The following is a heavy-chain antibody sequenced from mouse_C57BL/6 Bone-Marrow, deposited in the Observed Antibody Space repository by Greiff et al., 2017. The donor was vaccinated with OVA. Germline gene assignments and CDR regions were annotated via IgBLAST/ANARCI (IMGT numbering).Heavy chain of an antibody. J-gene: IGHJ2*01. CDR3: ARYKGRVAVDYFDY. V-gene: IGHV7-3*01. CDR2: IRNKPNGSTT. CDR1: GFTFTNYY. Sequence: EVQLVESGGGLVQPGDSLSLSCAASGFTFTNYYMSWVRQPPGKALEWLAFIRNKPNGSTTEYSAFVKGRFNISRDNSQSILYLQMNALRAEDSATYYCARYKGRVAVDYFDYWGQGTALTVSS. D-gene: IGHD1-1*01.